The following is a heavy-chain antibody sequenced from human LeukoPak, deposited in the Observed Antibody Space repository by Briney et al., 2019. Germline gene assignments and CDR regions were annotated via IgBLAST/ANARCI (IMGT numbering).Heavy chain of an antibody. V-gene: IGHV3-53*01. CDR1: GFSVSSNY. Sequence: PGGSLRLSCAASGFSVSSNYMSWVRQAPGKGLEWVSVFYTSGRTDYANSVKGRFTISRDNSQNTVYLQMNSLRAEDTAVYYCARSCSSTSCYDYWGQGTLVTVSS. J-gene: IGHJ4*02. CDR3: ARSCSSTSCYDY. D-gene: IGHD2-2*01. CDR2: FYTSGRT.